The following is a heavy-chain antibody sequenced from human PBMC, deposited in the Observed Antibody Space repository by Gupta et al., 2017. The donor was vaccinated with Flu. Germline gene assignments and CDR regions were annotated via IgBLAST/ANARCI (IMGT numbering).Heavy chain of an antibody. J-gene: IGHJ6*02. Sequence: QVQLVQSGAEVKKPGSSVKVSCKASGGTFSSYAIGWARQAPGQGLEWMGGIIPIFGTANYAQKFQGRVTITADESTSTAYMELSSLRSEDTAVYYCARAGRHSGYDHSGGYYYYGMDVWGQGTTVTVSS. CDR3: ARAGRHSGYDHSGGYYYYGMDV. V-gene: IGHV1-69*01. CDR2: IIPIFGTA. D-gene: IGHD5-12*01. CDR1: GGTFSSYA.